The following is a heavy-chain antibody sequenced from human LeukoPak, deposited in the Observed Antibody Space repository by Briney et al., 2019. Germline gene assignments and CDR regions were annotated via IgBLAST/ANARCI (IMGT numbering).Heavy chain of an antibody. J-gene: IGHJ1*01. V-gene: IGHV4-39*01. D-gene: IGHD6-13*01. Sequence: PSETLSLTCTVSGGSISSSNSYWGWIRQPPGKGLEWIGSIYYSGNTHYNASLKSQVSISIDTSKNQFSLRLTSVTAADTAVYYCARAQRSSWYFSLFSGQYFQHWGQGTLVTVSS. CDR3: ARAQRSSWYFSLFSGQYFQH. CDR2: IYYSGNT. CDR1: GGSISSSNSY.